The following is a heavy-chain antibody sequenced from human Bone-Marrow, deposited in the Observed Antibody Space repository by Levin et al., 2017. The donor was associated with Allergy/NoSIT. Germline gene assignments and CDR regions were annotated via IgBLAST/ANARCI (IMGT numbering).Heavy chain of an antibody. CDR3: ARGPRHGAFEI. V-gene: IGHV1-69*04. CDR2: IIAILGRA. J-gene: IGHJ3*02. Sequence: VASVKVSCRASGGTFSSLAVTWVRQAPGQGLEWMGRIIAILGRANYAQKFQGRATITADISTSTAYMELTSLTSEDTAVYYCARGPRHGAFEIWGQGTMVTVSS. CDR1: GGTFSSLA.